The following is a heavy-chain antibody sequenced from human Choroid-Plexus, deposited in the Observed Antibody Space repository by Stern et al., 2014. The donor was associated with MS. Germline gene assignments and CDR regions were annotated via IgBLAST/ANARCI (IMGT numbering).Heavy chain of an antibody. CDR2: VSYDGSDK. D-gene: IGHD2/OR15-2a*01. Sequence: VQLVESGGGVVQPGRPLRPSCVASGFTFGRCAMHWVPQAPGKRLEWAAGVSYDGSDKCDADSVKGRFTISRDNSQNTLYMQMSSLRPEDTAVYYCAKDRQYLTYFFDHWGQGSLVTVS. J-gene: IGHJ5*02. CDR3: AKDRQYLTYFFDH. CDR1: GFTFGRCA. V-gene: IGHV3-30*18.